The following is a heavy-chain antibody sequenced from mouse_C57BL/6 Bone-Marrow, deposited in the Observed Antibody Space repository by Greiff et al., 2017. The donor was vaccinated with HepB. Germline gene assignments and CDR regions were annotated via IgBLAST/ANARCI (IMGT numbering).Heavy chain of an antibody. CDR2: IWSGGST. D-gene: IGHD2-1*01. V-gene: IGHV2-2*01. Sequence: QVQLQQSGPGLVQPSQCLSITCTVSGFSLTSYGVHWVRQSPGKGLEWLGVIWSGGSTDYNAAFISRLSISKDNSKRQVFFTMNSLQADDTALYYCARNPPLPIPCYFDYWGQGTTLTVSS. J-gene: IGHJ2*01. CDR1: GFSLTSYG. CDR3: ARNPPLPIPCYFDY.